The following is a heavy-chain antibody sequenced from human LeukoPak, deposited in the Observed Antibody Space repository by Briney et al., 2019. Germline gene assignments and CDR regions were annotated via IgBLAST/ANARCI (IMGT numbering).Heavy chain of an antibody. V-gene: IGHV4-59*01. J-gene: IGHJ4*02. CDR1: GGSFSGYY. D-gene: IGHD1-7*01. CDR3: ARADNWNYVLFY. CDR2: IYYSGST. Sequence: PSETLSLTCAVYGGSFSGYYWSWIRQPPGKGLEWIGYIYYSGSTNYNPSLKSRVTISVDTSKNQFSLKLSSVTAADTAVYYCARADNWNYVLFYWGQGTLVTVSS.